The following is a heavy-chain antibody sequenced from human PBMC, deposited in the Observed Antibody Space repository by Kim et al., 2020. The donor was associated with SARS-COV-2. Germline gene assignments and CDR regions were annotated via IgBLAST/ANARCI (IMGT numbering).Heavy chain of an antibody. Sequence: ASVKVSCKASGYTFTSYGISWVRQAPGQGLEWMGWISAYNGNTNYAQKLQGRVTMTTDTSTSTAYMELRSLRSDDTAVYYCARVKAPTIFGVVINYYYYYGMDICGRGTTDTVSS. CDR2: ISAYNGNT. V-gene: IGHV1-18*01. D-gene: IGHD3-3*01. CDR3: ARVKAPTIFGVVINYYYYYGMDI. CDR1: GYTFTSYG. J-gene: IGHJ6*02.